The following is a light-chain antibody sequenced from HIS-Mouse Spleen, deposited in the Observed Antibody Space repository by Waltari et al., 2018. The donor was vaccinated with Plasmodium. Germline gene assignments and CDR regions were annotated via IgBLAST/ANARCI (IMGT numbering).Light chain of an antibody. V-gene: IGLV3-27*01. Sequence: SYELTQPSSVSVSPGQTARITCSGDVLAKKYARWFQQKPGQAPVLGIYKDSERPSGIPERVSGSSSGTTVTLTISGAQVEDEADYYCYSAADNNLVFGGGTKLTVL. CDR3: YSAADNNLV. CDR2: KDS. J-gene: IGLJ3*02. CDR1: VLAKKY.